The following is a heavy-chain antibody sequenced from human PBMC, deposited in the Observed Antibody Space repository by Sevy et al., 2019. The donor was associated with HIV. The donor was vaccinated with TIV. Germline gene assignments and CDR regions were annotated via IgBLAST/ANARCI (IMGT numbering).Heavy chain of an antibody. CDR2: IYRGDST. J-gene: IGHJ3*02. Sequence: GGSLRLSCAASGFTVSNSYMSWVRQAPGKGLQWVSIIYRGDSTNYADPVKGRFNIPRDNSRITLYLEMNNLRAEVTAVYFCAGLNAYYFDSSGYYTTGNAFDIWGQGTLVTVSS. CDR3: AGLNAYYFDSSGYYTTGNAFDI. CDR1: GFTVSNSY. D-gene: IGHD3-22*01. V-gene: IGHV3-53*01.